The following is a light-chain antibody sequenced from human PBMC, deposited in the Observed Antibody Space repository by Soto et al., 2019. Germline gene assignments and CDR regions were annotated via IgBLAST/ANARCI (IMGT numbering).Light chain of an antibody. V-gene: IGLV1-40*01. CDR3: QSYDSSLRGWV. CDR2: GNS. Sequence: QSVLTQPPSVSEAPGQRVTISCTGSSSNIGAGYEVHWYQQLPGTAPKLLISGNSNRPSGVPDRFSGSKSGTSASLAIAGLQAEDEADYYCQSYDSSLRGWVFGGGTKVTVL. CDR1: SSNIGAGYE. J-gene: IGLJ3*02.